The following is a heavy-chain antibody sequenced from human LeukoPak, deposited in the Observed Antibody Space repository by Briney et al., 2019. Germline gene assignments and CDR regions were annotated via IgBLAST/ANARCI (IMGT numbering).Heavy chain of an antibody. D-gene: IGHD3-22*01. CDR1: GGSFSGYY. V-gene: IGHV4-34*01. Sequence: MASETLSLTCAVYGGSFSGYYWSWIRQPPGKGLEWIGEINHSGSTNYNPSLKSRVTISVDTSKNQFSLKLSSVTAADTAVYHCARTRARITMIVVAPPHAFDIWGQGTMVTVSS. CDR2: INHSGST. CDR3: ARTRARITMIVVAPPHAFDI. J-gene: IGHJ3*02.